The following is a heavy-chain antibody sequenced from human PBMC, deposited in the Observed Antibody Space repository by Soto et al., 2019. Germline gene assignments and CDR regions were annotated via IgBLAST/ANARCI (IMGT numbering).Heavy chain of an antibody. CDR1: GGSISSYY. CDR3: ERLRDGDNLGYCSGGRCYPRVDGMDV. J-gene: IGHJ6*02. V-gene: IGHV4-59*01. CDR2: IYYSGST. Sequence: PSETLSLTCTVSGGSISSYYWSWIRQPPGKGLEWIGYIYYSGSTNYNPSLKSRVTISVDTSKNQFSLKLSSVTAADTAVYYCERLRDGDNLGYCSGGRCYPRVDGMDVWCQGTTVTVSS. D-gene: IGHD2-15*01.